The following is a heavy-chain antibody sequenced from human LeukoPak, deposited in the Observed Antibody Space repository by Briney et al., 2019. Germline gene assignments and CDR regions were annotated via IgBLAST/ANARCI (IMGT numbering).Heavy chain of an antibody. CDR3: ARDSRGYCSGGSCPFDY. Sequence: GGSLRLSCAASGFTFSSYSMNWVRQAPGKGLEWVSYISSSSSTIYYADSVKGRFTISRDNAKNSLYLQMNSLRAEDTAVYYCARDSRGYCSGGSCPFDYWGQGTLVTVSS. CDR1: GFTFSSYS. CDR2: ISSSSSTI. V-gene: IGHV3-48*04. J-gene: IGHJ4*02. D-gene: IGHD2-15*01.